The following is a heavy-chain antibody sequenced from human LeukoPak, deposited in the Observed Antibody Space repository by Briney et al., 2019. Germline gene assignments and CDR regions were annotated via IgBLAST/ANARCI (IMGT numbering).Heavy chain of an antibody. D-gene: IGHD3-22*01. V-gene: IGHV5-51*01. CDR1: GYSFTTYW. CDR2: INPGDSDT. J-gene: IGHJ4*02. Sequence: GESLKISCKGSGYSFTTYWIGWVRQMPGKGLEWMGIINPGDSDTRYTPSFQGQVTISADRAINTAYLQWSSLKASDTAMYYCARHSVPTYYYDSTASRAADYWGQGTLVTVSS. CDR3: ARHSVPTYYYDSTASRAADY.